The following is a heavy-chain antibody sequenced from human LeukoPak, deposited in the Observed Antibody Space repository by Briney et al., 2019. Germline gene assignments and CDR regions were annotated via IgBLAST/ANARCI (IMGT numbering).Heavy chain of an antibody. J-gene: IGHJ4*02. Sequence: SVKVSCKASGGTFSSYAISWVRQAPGQGLEWMGGIIPIFGTANYAQKFQGRVTITADKSTSTAYMELSSLRSEDTAVYYCARDRGEDILTGYYDYWGQGTLATVSS. CDR3: ARDRGEDILTGYYDY. CDR1: GGTFSSYA. V-gene: IGHV1-69*06. CDR2: IIPIFGTA. D-gene: IGHD3-9*01.